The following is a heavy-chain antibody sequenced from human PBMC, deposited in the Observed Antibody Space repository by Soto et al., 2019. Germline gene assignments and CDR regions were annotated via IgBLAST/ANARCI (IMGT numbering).Heavy chain of an antibody. CDR2: IIPIFGTA. CDR1: GYSFTSYW. V-gene: IGHV1-69*01. D-gene: IGHD3-16*01. J-gene: IGHJ3*01. Sequence: PGESLKISCKGSGYSFTSYWIGWVRQAPGQGLEWMGGIIPIFGTANYAQKFQGRVTITADESTSTAYMELSSLRSEDTAVYYCARGDYDYVNWGQGTMVTVSS. CDR3: ARGDYDYVN.